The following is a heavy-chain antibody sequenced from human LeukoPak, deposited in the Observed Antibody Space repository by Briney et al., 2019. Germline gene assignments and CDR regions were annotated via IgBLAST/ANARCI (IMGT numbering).Heavy chain of an antibody. V-gene: IGHV4-30-2*01. D-gene: IGHD1-26*01. Sequence: PSQTLSLTCTVSGGSISSGGYYWSWIRQPPGKGLEWIGYIYHSGSTYYNPSLKSRVTISVDRSKNQFSLKLSSVTAADTAVYYCARGLLRVVAFDIWGQGTMVTVSS. CDR1: GGSISSGGYY. J-gene: IGHJ3*02. CDR3: ARGLLRVVAFDI. CDR2: IYHSGST.